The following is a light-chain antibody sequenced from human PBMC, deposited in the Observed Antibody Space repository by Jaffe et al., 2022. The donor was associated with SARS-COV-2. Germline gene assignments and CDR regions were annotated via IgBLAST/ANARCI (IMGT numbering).Light chain of an antibody. Sequence: QSVLTQPPSVSGAPGQRVTISCTGSSSNFGAGYDVHWYQQLPGTAPKLLIFNNNNRPSGVPDRFSGSKSGTSASLAITGLQSEDDADYYCQSYDSSLGDSVFGGGTKLTVL. CDR2: NNN. CDR3: QSYDSSLGDSV. CDR1: SSNFGAGYD. V-gene: IGLV1-40*01. J-gene: IGLJ2*01.